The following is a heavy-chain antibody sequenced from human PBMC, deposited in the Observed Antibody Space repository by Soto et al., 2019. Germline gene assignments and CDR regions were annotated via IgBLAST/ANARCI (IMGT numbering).Heavy chain of an antibody. CDR3: ARESEDLTSNFDY. CDR1: GFTFTRYS. J-gene: IGHJ4*02. V-gene: IGHV3-21*06. CDR2: ISSTTHYI. Sequence: EVQLVESGGGLVKPGGSLRLSCAASGFTFTRYSMNWVRQAPGKGLEWVSSISSTTHYIYYADSIRGRFTISRDNAKNAVYLEMNSLRAEDTAVYYCARESEDLTSNFDYWGQGTLVTVSS.